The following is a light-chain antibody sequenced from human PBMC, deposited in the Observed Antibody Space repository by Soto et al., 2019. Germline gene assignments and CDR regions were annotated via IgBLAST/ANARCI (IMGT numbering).Light chain of an antibody. V-gene: IGLV2-14*01. J-gene: IGLJ2*01. CDR2: EVT. CDR1: SNDVGGYNY. Sequence: QSALTQPASVSGSPGQSITIACTGSSNDVGGYNYVSWYQQHPGKAPKLMIYEVTNRPSGVSIRFSGSKSGNTASLTISGLQAEDEADYYCSSYISSSTFVVFGGGTKLTVL. CDR3: SSYISSSTFVV.